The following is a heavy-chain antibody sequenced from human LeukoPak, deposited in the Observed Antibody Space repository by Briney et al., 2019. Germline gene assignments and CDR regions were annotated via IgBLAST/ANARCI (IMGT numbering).Heavy chain of an antibody. J-gene: IGHJ4*02. D-gene: IGHD3-3*02. V-gene: IGHV3-20*04. CDR2: IKRYGDST. CDR3: VREAFRGPLDF. CDR1: GFTFDDYG. Sequence: SGGSLRLSCAASGFTFDDYGMSWVRQAPGTGLEWLSGIKRYGDSTSYADSVKGRFTISRDNAKKSLYLQMNSLGVDDAALYSCVREAFRGPLDFWGRGTLVTVSS.